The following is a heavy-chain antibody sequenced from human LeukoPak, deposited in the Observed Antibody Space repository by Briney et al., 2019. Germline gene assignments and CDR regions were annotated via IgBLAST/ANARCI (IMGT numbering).Heavy chain of an antibody. Sequence: QPGGSLRLSCAASGFTFDNYVMTWVRQAPGKGLDWVSSISASGGRTYYTDSVKGRFTISRDTPKNTLYLQMDSLRVEDTAVYYCAIWPLSHLHPDYSYYYMDVWGKGTTVTVSS. V-gene: IGHV3-23*01. CDR3: AIWPLSHLHPDYSYYYMDV. D-gene: IGHD3-16*01. CDR2: ISASGGRT. CDR1: GFTFDNYV. J-gene: IGHJ6*03.